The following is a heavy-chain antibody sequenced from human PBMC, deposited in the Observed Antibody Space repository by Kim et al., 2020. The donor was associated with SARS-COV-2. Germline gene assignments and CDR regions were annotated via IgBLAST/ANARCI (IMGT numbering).Heavy chain of an antibody. V-gene: IGHV4-30-2*04. J-gene: IGHJ4*02. D-gene: IGHD6-19*01. Sequence: YNPSLKSRVTISVDTSKNQFSLKLSSVTAADTAVYYCAREGPGIAVAVDYWGQGTLVTVSS. CDR3: AREGPGIAVAVDY.